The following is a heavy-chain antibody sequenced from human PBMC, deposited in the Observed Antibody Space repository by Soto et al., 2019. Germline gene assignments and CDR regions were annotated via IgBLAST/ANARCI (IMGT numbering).Heavy chain of an antibody. V-gene: IGHV3-23*01. CDR1: GFTFNNYA. CDR2: ISGGGDTT. CDR3: AKGRGGSGSLTPRVDF. J-gene: IGHJ4*02. D-gene: IGHD3-10*01. Sequence: EVQLLESGGGLVQPGGSLRLSCAASGFTFNNYAMTWVRQAPGKGLEWVSAISGGGDTTSYADSVKGRLTVSRDGSKNTLYLQMRSLRAEETALYYCAKGRGGSGSLTPRVDFWGQGTLVTVSS.